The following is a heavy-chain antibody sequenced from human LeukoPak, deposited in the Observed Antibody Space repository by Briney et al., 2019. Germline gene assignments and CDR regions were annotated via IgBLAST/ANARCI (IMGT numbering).Heavy chain of an antibody. V-gene: IGHV3-48*02. CDR3: ARPSRSTGPAY. CDR1: GFIFSNYS. J-gene: IGHJ4*02. D-gene: IGHD2-2*01. Sequence: QSGGSPRLSCAASGFIFSNYSVNWVRQAPGKGLEWVSWISSTSNTIYYADSVKGRFTISRDNAKNSLDLQMNSLRDEDTAVYYCARPSRSTGPAYWGQGTLVTVSS. CDR2: ISSTSNTI.